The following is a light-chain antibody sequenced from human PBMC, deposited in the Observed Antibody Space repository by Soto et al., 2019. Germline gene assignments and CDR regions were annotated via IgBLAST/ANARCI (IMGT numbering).Light chain of an antibody. J-gene: IGKJ1*01. Sequence: EIVLTQSPATLSLSPGERATLSCRASQSVSSSLAWYQQKPGQAPRLLMYDASNRATGIPARLSGSGSGTDFTLTISSLEPEDFTVYYCQQRSNLPPTFGQGTKVEIK. V-gene: IGKV3-11*01. CDR1: QSVSSS. CDR2: DAS. CDR3: QQRSNLPPT.